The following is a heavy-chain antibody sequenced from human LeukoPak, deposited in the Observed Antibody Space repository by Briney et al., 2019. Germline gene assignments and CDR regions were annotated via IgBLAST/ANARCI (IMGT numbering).Heavy chain of an antibody. V-gene: IGHV3-23*01. CDR3: ARGGYSYGYGGSYQVDY. Sequence: PGGSLRLSCAASGFTFSSYAMSWVRQAPGKGLEWVSAISGSGGSTYYADSVKGRFTISRDNSKNTLYLKMNSLRAEDTAVYYCARGGYSYGYGGSYQVDYWGQGTLVAVSS. CDR2: ISGSGGST. D-gene: IGHD5-18*01. J-gene: IGHJ4*02. CDR1: GFTFSSYA.